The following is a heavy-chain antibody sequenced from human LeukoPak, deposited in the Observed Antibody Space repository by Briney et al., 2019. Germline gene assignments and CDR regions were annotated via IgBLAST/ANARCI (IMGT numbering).Heavy chain of an antibody. CDR3: ASNDILTFQDY. J-gene: IGHJ4*02. Sequence: PSETLSLTCTVSGGSISSGSYYWSWIRQPAGTGLEWIGRIYTSGSTNYNPSLKSRVTISVDTSKNQFSLKLSSVTAADTAVYYCASNDILTFQDYWGQGTLVTVSS. D-gene: IGHD3-9*01. V-gene: IGHV4-61*02. CDR1: GGSISSGSYY. CDR2: IYTSGST.